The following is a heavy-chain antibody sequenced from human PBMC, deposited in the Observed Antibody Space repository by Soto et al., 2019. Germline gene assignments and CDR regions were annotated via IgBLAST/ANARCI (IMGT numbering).Heavy chain of an antibody. CDR3: AKYYYDSSGMY. CDR1: GFTFSSYG. Sequence: GSLRLSCAASGFTFSSYGMHWVRQAPGKGLEWVAVISYDGSNKYYADSVKGRFTISRDNSKNTLYLQMNSLRAEDTAVYYCAKYYYDSSGMYWGQGTLVTVSS. J-gene: IGHJ4*02. D-gene: IGHD3-22*01. V-gene: IGHV3-30*18. CDR2: ISYDGSNK.